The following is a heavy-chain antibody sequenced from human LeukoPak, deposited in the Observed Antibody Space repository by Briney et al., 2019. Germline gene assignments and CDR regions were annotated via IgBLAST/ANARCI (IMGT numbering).Heavy chain of an antibody. D-gene: IGHD6-6*01. V-gene: IGHV4-34*01. CDR2: INHSGST. CDR1: GGSFSGYY. J-gene: IGHJ4*02. Sequence: SETLSLTCAVYGGSFSGYYWSWIRQPPGKGLEWVGEINHSGSTNYNPSLKSRVTISVDTSKNQFSLKLSSVTAADTAVYYCARLTAHSSSSPFDYWGQGTLVTVSS. CDR3: ARLTAHSSSSPFDY.